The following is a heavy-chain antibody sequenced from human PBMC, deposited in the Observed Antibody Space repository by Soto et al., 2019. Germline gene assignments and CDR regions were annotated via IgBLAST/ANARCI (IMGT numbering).Heavy chain of an antibody. CDR1: RFTFSNYA. Sequence: EVQLLESGGGLVQPGGSLRLSCAASRFTFSNYAMSWVRQAPGKGLEWVSGISSTGGSTYYADSVKGRFTISRDNSKKTLDLQMSSLRAEDTAIYYCARAHDYDFWSGFLFYGMDVWGQGTTVTVSS. CDR3: ARAHDYDFWSGFLFYGMDV. J-gene: IGHJ6*02. CDR2: ISSTGGST. D-gene: IGHD3-3*01. V-gene: IGHV3-23*01.